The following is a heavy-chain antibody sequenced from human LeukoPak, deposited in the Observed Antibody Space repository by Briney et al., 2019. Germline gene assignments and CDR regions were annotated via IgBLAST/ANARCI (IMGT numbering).Heavy chain of an antibody. V-gene: IGHV1-2*02. D-gene: IGHD2-8*01. Sequence: ASVKVSCKASGYTFTGYYMHWVRQAPGQGLEWMGWINPNSGGTNYAQKFQGRVTMTRDTSISTAYMELRSLRSDDTAVYYCARDLMAVTPSYFDYWGQGTLVTVSS. CDR3: ARDLMAVTPSYFDY. CDR2: INPNSGGT. CDR1: GYTFTGYY. J-gene: IGHJ4*02.